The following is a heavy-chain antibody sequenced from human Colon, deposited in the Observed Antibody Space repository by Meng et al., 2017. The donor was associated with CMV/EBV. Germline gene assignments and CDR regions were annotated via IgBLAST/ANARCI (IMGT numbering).Heavy chain of an antibody. J-gene: IGHJ4*02. CDR1: GGAISTSNYY. D-gene: IGHD1-14*01. Sequence: LSLTCTVSGGAISTSNYYWAWIRQAPGKGLDWIIYVTRDSMIYSADSVRGRFTISRDNAKNSMYLQLNSLRAEDTAVYYCVSGITGRPESEYWGQGTLVTVSS. CDR2: VTRDSMI. V-gene: IGHV3-11*01. CDR3: VSGITGRPESEY.